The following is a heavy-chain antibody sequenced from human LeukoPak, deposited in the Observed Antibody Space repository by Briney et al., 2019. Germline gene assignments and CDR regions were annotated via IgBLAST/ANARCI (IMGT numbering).Heavy chain of an antibody. CDR3: ARGPTDYYDGSGYHH. CDR1: GFTISNYN. J-gene: IGHJ4*02. V-gene: IGHV3-48*01. CDR2: ISTSGII. D-gene: IGHD3-22*01. Sequence: GGSLRLSCAASGFTISNYNMDWVRQAPGKGLEWISYISTSGIIYYADSVRGRFTISRDNSKNTLYLQMNSLRAEDTAVYYCARGPTDYYDGSGYHHWGQGTLVTVSS.